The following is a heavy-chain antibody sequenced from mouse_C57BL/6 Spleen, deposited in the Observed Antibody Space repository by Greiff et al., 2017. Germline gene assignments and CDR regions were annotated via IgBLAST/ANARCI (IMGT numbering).Heavy chain of an antibody. J-gene: IGHJ2*01. CDR2: IYPGGGYT. CDR1: GYTFTNYW. D-gene: IGHD2-5*01. CDR3: ARWDYSNSYYFDY. Sequence: VHLVESGAELVRPGTSVKMSCKASGYTFTNYWIGWAKQRPGHGLEWIGDIYPGGGYTNYNEKFKGKATLTADKSSSTAYMQFSSLPSEDSAIYYCARWDYSNSYYFDYWGQGTTLTVSS. V-gene: IGHV1-63*01.